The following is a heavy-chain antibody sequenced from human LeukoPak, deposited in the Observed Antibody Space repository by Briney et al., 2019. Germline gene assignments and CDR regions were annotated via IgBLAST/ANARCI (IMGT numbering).Heavy chain of an antibody. CDR2: ISAYNGNT. Sequence: ASVKVSCKASGYTFTSYGISWVRQAPGQGLEWMGWISAYNGNTNYAQKLQGRVTMTTDISTSTAYMELRSLRSDDTAVYYCARDLGILWFGEFPTNWFDPWGQGTLVTVSS. CDR1: GYTFTSYG. V-gene: IGHV1-18*01. D-gene: IGHD3-10*01. CDR3: ARDLGILWFGEFPTNWFDP. J-gene: IGHJ5*02.